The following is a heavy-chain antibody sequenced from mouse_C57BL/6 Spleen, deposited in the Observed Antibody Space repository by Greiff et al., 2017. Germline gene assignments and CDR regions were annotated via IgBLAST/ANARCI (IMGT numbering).Heavy chain of an antibody. CDR2: IDPENGDT. V-gene: IGHV14-4*01. CDR3: TTGGFAY. CDR1: GFNIKDDY. J-gene: IGHJ3*01. Sequence: EVQLVESGAELVRPGASVKLSCTASGFNIKDDYMPWVKQRPEQGLEWIGWIDPENGDTEYASKFQGKATITADTSSNTAYLQLSSLTSEDTAVYYCTTGGFAYWGQGTLVTVSA.